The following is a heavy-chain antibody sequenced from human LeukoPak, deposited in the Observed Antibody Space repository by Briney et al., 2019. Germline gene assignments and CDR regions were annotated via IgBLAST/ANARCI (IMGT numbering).Heavy chain of an antibody. CDR2: IQSSGST. CDR1: GDSISTGASY. J-gene: IGHJ4*02. V-gene: IGHV4-31*11. D-gene: IGHD5-18*01. CDR3: ARGRGYGHGVDY. Sequence: PSQTLSLTCDVSGDSISTGASYWSWIRQHPGKGLEFIGFIQSSGSTLYNPSLNTRVAISVDTSKNQFPLNLNSVTDADAAVYYCARGRGYGHGVDYWGQGTLVTVSS.